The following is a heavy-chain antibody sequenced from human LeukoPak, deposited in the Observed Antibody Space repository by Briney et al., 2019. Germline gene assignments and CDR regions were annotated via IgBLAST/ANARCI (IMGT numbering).Heavy chain of an antibody. CDR3: TRLSVVRGKGLPYYFDY. CDR2: SYYSGST. V-gene: IGHV4-39*01. D-gene: IGHD3-10*01. Sequence: SETLSLTCTVSGGSISSSSYYWGWIRQPPGKGLEWIGSSYYSGSTYYNPSLKSRVTISVDTSKNQFSLKLSSVTAADTAVYYCTRLSVVRGKGLPYYFDYWGQGTLVTVSS. CDR1: GGSISSSSYY. J-gene: IGHJ4*02.